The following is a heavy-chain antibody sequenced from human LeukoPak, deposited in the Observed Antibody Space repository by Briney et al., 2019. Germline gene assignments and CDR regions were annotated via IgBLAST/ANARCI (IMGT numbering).Heavy chain of an antibody. V-gene: IGHV1-18*01. Sequence: ASVKVSCKASGYTFTSYGISWVRQAPGQGLEWMGWISAYNGNTNYAQKLQGRVTMTTDTSTSTAYMELRSLRSDDTAVYYCARNVLAKGSGWYIYYYYYMDVWGKGTTV. J-gene: IGHJ6*03. CDR3: ARNVLAKGSGWYIYYYYYMDV. CDR1: GYTFTSYG. D-gene: IGHD6-19*01. CDR2: ISAYNGNT.